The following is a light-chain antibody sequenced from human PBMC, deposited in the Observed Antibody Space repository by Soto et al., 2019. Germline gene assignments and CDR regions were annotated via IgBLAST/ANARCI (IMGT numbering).Light chain of an antibody. V-gene: IGLV2-14*01. Sequence: VLTXPASASGSPGQSITISCTGTSSDVGGYNYVSWYQQHPGKAPKLMIYEVSNRPLGVSNRFSGSKSGNTASLTISGLHAEDEADYYCTSYTSSSTLDVFGTGTKVTVL. J-gene: IGLJ1*01. CDR3: TSYTSSSTLDV. CDR1: SSDVGGYNY. CDR2: EVS.